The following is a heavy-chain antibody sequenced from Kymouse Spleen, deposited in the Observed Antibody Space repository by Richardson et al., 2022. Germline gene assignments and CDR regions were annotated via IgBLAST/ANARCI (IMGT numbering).Heavy chain of an antibody. CDR3: ARSVSRIAAAGTDAFDI. CDR2: IWYDGSNK. Sequence: QVQLVESGGGVVQPGRSLRLSCAASGFTFSSYGMHWVRQAPGKGLEWVAVIWYDGSNKYYADSVKGRFTISRDNSKNTLYLQMNSLRAEDTAVYYCARSVSRIAAAGTDAFDIWGQGTMVTVSS. J-gene: IGHJ3*02. D-gene: IGHD6-13*01. V-gene: IGHV3-33*01. CDR1: GFTFSSYG.